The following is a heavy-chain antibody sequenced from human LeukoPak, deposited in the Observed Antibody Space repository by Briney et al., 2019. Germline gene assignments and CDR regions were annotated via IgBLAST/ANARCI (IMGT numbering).Heavy chain of an antibody. J-gene: IGHJ4*02. CDR3: ASSAMRPTIFNY. V-gene: IGHV4-61*01. CDR2: IYYSGST. D-gene: IGHD5-12*01. Sequence: SETLSLTCTVSGYSITSGYYWSWIRQPPGKGLEWIGFIYYSGSTNFNPSLKSRVTISVDTSKNQFSLKLSSVTAADTAMYYCASSAMRPTIFNYWGQGTLVTVSS. CDR1: GYSITSGYY.